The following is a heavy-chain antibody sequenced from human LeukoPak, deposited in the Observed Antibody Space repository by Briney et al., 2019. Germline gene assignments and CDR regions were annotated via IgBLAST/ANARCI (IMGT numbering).Heavy chain of an antibody. CDR1: GFTFSSYS. V-gene: IGHV3-21*01. CDR2: ISSSSSYI. D-gene: IGHD3-10*01. Sequence: GGSLRLSCAASGFTFSSYSMNWARQAPGKGLEWVSSISSSSSYIYYADSVKGRFTISRDNAKNSLYLQMNSLRAEDTAVYYCARDRDVLLWFGELYYYYYGMDVWGQGTTVTVSS. J-gene: IGHJ6*02. CDR3: ARDRDVLLWFGELYYYYYGMDV.